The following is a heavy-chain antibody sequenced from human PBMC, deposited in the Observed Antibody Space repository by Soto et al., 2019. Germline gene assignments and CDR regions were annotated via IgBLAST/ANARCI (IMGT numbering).Heavy chain of an antibody. V-gene: IGHV4-59*08. CDR1: GGSISNYY. J-gene: IGHJ4*02. Sequence: QVQLQESGPGLVKPSETLSLTCIVSGGSISNYYWSWIRQPPGKGLEWIGYIYYSGSTNYNPSLTRRDTISVDTSKNQFSLRLSSVTAADTAVYYCARHRYSYGVYYFDYWGQGTLVTVSS. CDR2: IYYSGST. CDR3: ARHRYSYGVYYFDY. D-gene: IGHD5-18*01.